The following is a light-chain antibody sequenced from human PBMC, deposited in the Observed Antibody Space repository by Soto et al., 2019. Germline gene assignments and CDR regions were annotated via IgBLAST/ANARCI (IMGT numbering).Light chain of an antibody. Sequence: AIQMTKSPSSVSASVGDRVTITCRASQGIRHELGWYQQKPGKAPKLLIYSASSLQRGVPSRFSGSGSGTDFILTISGLQPEDFATYFCLKDFTYPRTFGQGTKV. CDR3: LKDFTYPRT. J-gene: IGKJ1*01. V-gene: IGKV1-6*01. CDR1: QGIRHE. CDR2: SAS.